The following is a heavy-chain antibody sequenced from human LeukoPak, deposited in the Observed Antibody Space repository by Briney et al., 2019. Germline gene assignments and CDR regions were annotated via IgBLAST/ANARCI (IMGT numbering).Heavy chain of an antibody. CDR1: GFTFDDYA. Sequence: PGGSLRLSCAASGFTFDDYAMHWVRQAPGKGLEWVSLISGDGGSTYYADSVKGRFTISRDNSKNSLYLQMNSLRTEDTALYYCATLAVAGTPVDYWGQGTLVTVSS. CDR3: ATLAVAGTPVDY. V-gene: IGHV3-43*02. D-gene: IGHD6-19*01. CDR2: ISGDGGST. J-gene: IGHJ4*02.